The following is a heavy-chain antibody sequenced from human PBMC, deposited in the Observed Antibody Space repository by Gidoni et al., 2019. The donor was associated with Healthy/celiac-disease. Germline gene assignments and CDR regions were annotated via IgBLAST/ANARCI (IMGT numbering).Heavy chain of an antibody. CDR1: GGSISSSSYY. V-gene: IGHV4-39*07. CDR2: IYYSGST. J-gene: IGHJ6*02. D-gene: IGHD4-17*01. CDR3: ARDSVTQDYYGMDV. Sequence: QLQLQASGPGLVKPSETLSLTCTVSGGSISSSSYYWGWIRQPPGKGLEWIGSIYYSGSTYYNPSLKSRVTISVDTSKNQFSLKLSSVTAADTAVYYCARDSVTQDYYGMDVWGQGTTVTVSS.